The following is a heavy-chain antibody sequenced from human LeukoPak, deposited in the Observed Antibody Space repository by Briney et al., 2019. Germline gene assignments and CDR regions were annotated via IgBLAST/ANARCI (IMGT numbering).Heavy chain of an antibody. CDR2: ISDSGGST. Sequence: GGSLRLSCAVSGITLSNYGMSWVRQAPGKGLEWVAGISDSGGSTNYADSVKGRFTISRDNPKNTLYLQMNSLRAEDTAVYFCAKRDVVIRVILGGFHKEAYYFDSWGQGALVTVSS. D-gene: IGHD3-22*01. V-gene: IGHV3-23*01. CDR1: GITLSNYG. J-gene: IGHJ4*02. CDR3: AKRDVVIRVILGGFHKEAYYFDS.